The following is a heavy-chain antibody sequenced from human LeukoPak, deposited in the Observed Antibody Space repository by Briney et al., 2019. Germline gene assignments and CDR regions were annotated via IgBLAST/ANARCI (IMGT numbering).Heavy chain of an antibody. Sequence: SETLSLTCTVSGGSISSYYWSWIRQPPGKGLEWIGFIYNSVSTNYNPSLKSRVTISVDTSKNQFSLKLSSVTAADTAVYYCARAHLKHYGWGSLYYFDYWGQGPLVTVSS. J-gene: IGHJ4*02. CDR2: IYNSVST. CDR3: ARAHLKHYGWGSLYYFDY. V-gene: IGHV4-59*01. CDR1: GGSISSYY. D-gene: IGHD3-10*01.